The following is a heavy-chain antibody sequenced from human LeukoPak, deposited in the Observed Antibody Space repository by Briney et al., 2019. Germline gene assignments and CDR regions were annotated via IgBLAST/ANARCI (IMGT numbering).Heavy chain of an antibody. V-gene: IGHV3-53*01. Sequence: GGSLRLSCAASGFTFSSNYMSWVRQAPGKGLEWVSVIYSGGSTYYADSVKGRFTISRDNSKNTLYLQMNSLRAEDTAVYYCAKEGRAIAVLYYMDVWGKGTTVTISS. CDR2: IYSGGST. CDR1: GFTFSSNY. CDR3: AKEGRAIAVLYYMDV. J-gene: IGHJ6*03. D-gene: IGHD6-19*01.